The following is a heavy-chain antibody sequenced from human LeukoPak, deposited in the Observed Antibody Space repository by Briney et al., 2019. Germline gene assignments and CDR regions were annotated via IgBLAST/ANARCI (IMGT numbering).Heavy chain of an antibody. Sequence: VASVKVSCKASGYTFTSYAMNWVRQAPGQGLEWMGWINTNTGNPTYAQGFTGRFVFSLDTSVSTAYLQISSLKAEDTAVYYCARELYGDYGAGIDYWGQGTLVTVSS. CDR3: ARELYGDYGAGIDY. V-gene: IGHV7-4-1*02. CDR2: INTNTGNP. D-gene: IGHD4-17*01. CDR1: GYTFTSYA. J-gene: IGHJ4*02.